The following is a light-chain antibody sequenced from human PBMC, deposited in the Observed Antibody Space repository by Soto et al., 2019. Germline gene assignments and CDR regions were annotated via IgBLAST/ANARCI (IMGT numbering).Light chain of an antibody. CDR1: QSVLYSSNNRDS. CDR2: WAS. CDR3: QQYYSTLYT. J-gene: IGKJ2*01. V-gene: IGKV4-1*01. Sequence: DIVMTQSPDSLAVSLGERATINCKSSQSVLYSSNNRDSLAWYQQKPGLPPKLLIYWASIRASGVPDRFSGGGSGTDFTLTISSLQAEDVAVYYCQQYYSTLYTFGQGTNLEIK.